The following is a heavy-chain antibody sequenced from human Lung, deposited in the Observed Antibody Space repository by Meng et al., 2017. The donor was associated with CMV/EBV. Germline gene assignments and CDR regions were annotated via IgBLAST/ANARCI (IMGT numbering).Heavy chain of an antibody. CDR2: ISTNTGTP. Sequence: VQSGSELKNPGAAVKVSCKASGYTFSTYTINWVRQAHGRGLEWMGWISTNTGTPTYTQGFTGRFVFSLDTSVSTAYLQISSLKAEDTAVYYCARGGNFDPWGQGTLVTVSS. V-gene: IGHV7-4-1*02. J-gene: IGHJ5*02. D-gene: IGHD2/OR15-2a*01. CDR1: GYTFSTYT. CDR3: ARGGNFDP.